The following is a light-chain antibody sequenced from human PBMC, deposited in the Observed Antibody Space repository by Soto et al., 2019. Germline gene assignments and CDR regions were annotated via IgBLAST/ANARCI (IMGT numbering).Light chain of an antibody. CDR3: QHYGTSRRT. Sequence: EILLTQSPDTLSLSPGERATLSCRTSQSISSTYLAWYQQKPGQAPRLLLYAASARATGIPERFTGSGSGTDFTLTISRLEPEDFAVYYCQHYGTSRRTFGEGTKVE. V-gene: IGKV3-20*01. J-gene: IGKJ1*01. CDR1: QSISSTY. CDR2: AAS.